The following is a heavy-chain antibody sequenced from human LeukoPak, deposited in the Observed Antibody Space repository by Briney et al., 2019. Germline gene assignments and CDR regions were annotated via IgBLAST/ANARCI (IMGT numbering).Heavy chain of an antibody. CDR1: GYTFTGYY. J-gene: IGHJ3*02. D-gene: IGHD3-10*01. Sequence: GGSVKVSCKASGYTFTGYYMHWVRQAPGQGLEWMGWINPNTGDTNFAQNFQGRVTMTRDTSISTAYMELSRLRSDDTAVYYCARGPYHYYGSGSPQDGAFHIWGQGTMVTVST. V-gene: IGHV1-2*02. CDR3: ARGPYHYYGSGSPQDGAFHI. CDR2: INPNTGDT.